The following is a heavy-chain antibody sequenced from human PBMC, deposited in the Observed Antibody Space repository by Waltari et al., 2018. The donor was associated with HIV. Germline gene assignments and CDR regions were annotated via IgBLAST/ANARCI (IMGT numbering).Heavy chain of an antibody. D-gene: IGHD1-26*01. Sequence: EGQLVESGGGLVQPGGSLRLSCAASGFTFSSYWMSWVRQAPGKGLGWVGNRKQDGSEKYYVDSVKGRFTISRDNAKNSLYLQMNSLRAEDTAVYFCARCRGSYCLDYWGQGTLVTVSS. V-gene: IGHV3-7*01. CDR3: ARCRGSYCLDY. CDR1: GFTFSSYW. J-gene: IGHJ4*02. CDR2: RKQDGSEK.